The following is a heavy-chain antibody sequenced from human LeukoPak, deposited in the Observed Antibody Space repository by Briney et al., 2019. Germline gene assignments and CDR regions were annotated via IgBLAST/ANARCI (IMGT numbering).Heavy chain of an antibody. D-gene: IGHD4-17*01. J-gene: IGHJ5*02. V-gene: IGHV3-23*01. CDR2: ISGSGVST. CDR3: AKDGAYGDPNNWFDP. CDR1: GFTFSSYA. Sequence: PAGSLILSCAASGFTFSSYAMSWVRQAPGKGLEWASAISGSGVSTYYADSVKGVFTISRANSKSTLYIQMTSLRAEDTAVYYCAKDGAYGDPNNWFDPWGQGTLVTVSS.